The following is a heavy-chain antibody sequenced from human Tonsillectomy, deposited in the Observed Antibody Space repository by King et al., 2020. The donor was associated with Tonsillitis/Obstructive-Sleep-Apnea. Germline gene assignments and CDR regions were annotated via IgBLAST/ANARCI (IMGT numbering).Heavy chain of an antibody. J-gene: IGHJ1*01. D-gene: IGHD2-15*01. CDR2: IIPIFGTA. CDR3: GRDSPYCSGGSCYHKYFQH. Sequence: FQLVQSGAEVKKPGSSVKVSCKASGGTFSSYAISWVRQAPGQGLEWMGGIIPIFGTANYAQKFQGRVTITADEATSTAYMELSSLRSEDTAVYYCGRDSPYCSGGSCYHKYFQHWGQGTLVTVSS. V-gene: IGHV1-69*12. CDR1: GGTFSSYA.